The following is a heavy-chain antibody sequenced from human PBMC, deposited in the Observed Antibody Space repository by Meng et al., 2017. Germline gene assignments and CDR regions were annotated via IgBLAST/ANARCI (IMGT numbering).Heavy chain of an antibody. V-gene: IGHV3-53*02. D-gene: IGHD6-19*01. CDR1: GFSVTTSY. J-gene: IGHJ4*02. Sequence: EWQLEETEGGLIQPGGSLRLSLTPSGFSVTTSYMSWVSQAPGKGLEWVSVIYSGGSTYYAASVKGRFSISRDNSKNTLYLQMNSLRAEDTAVYFCARDSSSGWYHNYWGQGTLVTVSS. CDR2: IYSGGST. CDR3: ARDSSSGWYHNY.